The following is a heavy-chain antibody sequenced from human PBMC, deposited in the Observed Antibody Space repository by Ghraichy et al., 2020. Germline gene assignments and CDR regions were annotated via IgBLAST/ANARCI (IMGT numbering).Heavy chain of an antibody. CDR2: IYKSGST. J-gene: IGHJ4*02. Sequence: LSLTCTVSGDSISSGDYFWGWVRQLPGTGLEWIGYIYKSGSTYYHPSLKSRLTISIDASKNQFSLKLNSVTATDTAVYYCARARNSSGYYPVGYRGQGTLVTVSS. V-gene: IGHV4-30-4*08. D-gene: IGHD3-22*01. CDR1: GDSISSGDYF. CDR3: ARARNSSGYYPVGY.